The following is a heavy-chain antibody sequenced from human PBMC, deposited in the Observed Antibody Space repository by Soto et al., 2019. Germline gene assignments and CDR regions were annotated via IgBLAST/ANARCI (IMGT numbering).Heavy chain of an antibody. CDR3: AKANWGTVVVVSPFDY. D-gene: IGHD2-15*01. CDR2: ISYDGSNK. CDR1: GFTFSSYG. J-gene: IGHJ4*02. V-gene: IGHV3-30*18. Sequence: QVQLVESGGGVVQPGRSLRLSCAASGFTFSSYGMHWVRQAPGKGLEWVAVISYDGSNKYYADSVKGRFTISRDNSKNTLYLQMNSLRAEDTAVYYCAKANWGTVVVVSPFDYWGQGTLVTVSS.